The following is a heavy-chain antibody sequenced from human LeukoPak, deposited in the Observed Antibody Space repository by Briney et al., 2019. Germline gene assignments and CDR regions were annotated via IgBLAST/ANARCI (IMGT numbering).Heavy chain of an antibody. Sequence: GGSLRLSCAASGFTFSSYAMSWVRQAPGKGLEWVSAISGSGGSTYYADSVKGRFTISRDNSKNTLYLQMNSLRAEDTAVYYCAFYCSSTSCYPFDYWGQGTLVTASS. V-gene: IGHV3-23*01. CDR2: ISGSGGST. J-gene: IGHJ4*02. CDR1: GFTFSSYA. D-gene: IGHD2-2*01. CDR3: AFYCSSTSCYPFDY.